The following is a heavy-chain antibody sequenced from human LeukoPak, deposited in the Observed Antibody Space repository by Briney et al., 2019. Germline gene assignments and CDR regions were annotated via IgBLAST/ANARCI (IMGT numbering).Heavy chain of an antibody. J-gene: IGHJ4*02. CDR1: GYNFPAYF. Sequence: ASVKVSCKAAGYNFPAYFVHWVRQAPGQGLEWMGRINPNGGDTNYAQKFQGRVTMASDTSISTAYMELRSLISDDTAVYYCAGVGFTTSWSNFDYWGQGTPVTVSS. CDR2: INPNGGDT. V-gene: IGHV1-2*06. CDR3: AGVGFTTSWSNFDY. D-gene: IGHD2-2*01.